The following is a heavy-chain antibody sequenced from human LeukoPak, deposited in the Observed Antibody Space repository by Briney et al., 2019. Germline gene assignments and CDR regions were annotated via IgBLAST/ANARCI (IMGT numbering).Heavy chain of an antibody. D-gene: IGHD6-13*01. CDR1: GYTITSYA. CDR2: INGDNGNT. Sequence: GASVKISCKASGYTITSYAIHWVRQAPGQRLEWMGWINGDNGNTKYSQKFQGRVTITGDASASTAYMELSSLRSEDTAVFYSARTGSSRWHGDHYYFDYWGQGTLVTVSP. CDR3: ARTGSSRWHGDHYYFDY. V-gene: IGHV1-3*01. J-gene: IGHJ4*02.